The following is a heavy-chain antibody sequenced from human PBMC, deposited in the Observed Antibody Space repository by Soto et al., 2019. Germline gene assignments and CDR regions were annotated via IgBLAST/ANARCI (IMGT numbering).Heavy chain of an antibody. J-gene: IGHJ6*03. D-gene: IGHD3-3*01. CDR3: ARLRFLDPSRDRAVRLYYYYTDV. V-gene: IGHV4-39*07. CDR1: GGSISSSRSY. CDR2: IFYSGST. Sequence: PSETLSLTCNVSGGSISSSRSYWAWIRQPPGKGLEWIANIFYSGSTYYNPSLKSRVTISVDTSKNQFSLKLSSVTAADTAVYYCARLRFLDPSRDRAVRLYYYYTDVWGKGTTVTVSS.